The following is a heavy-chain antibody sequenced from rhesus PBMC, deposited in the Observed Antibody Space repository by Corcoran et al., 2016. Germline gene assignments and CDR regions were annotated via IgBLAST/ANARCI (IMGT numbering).Heavy chain of an antibody. J-gene: IGHJ1*01. CDR1: GYSISSGYG. Sequence: QVQLQESGPGLVKPSETLSLTCAVSGYSISSGYGWSWIRQPPGKGLEWIGYIGGSSGSTNDNPYLKSRGTIAKDTSKNQCSLKLSSVTAADTAVYYWASGRGGSWWVYFECWGQGALVTFSS. D-gene: IGHD6-25*01. CDR2: IGGSSGST. CDR3: ASGRGGSWWVYFEC. V-gene: IGHV4-127*01.